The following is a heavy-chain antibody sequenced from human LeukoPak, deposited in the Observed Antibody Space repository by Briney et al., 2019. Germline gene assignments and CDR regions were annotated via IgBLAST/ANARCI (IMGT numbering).Heavy chain of an antibody. V-gene: IGHV4-61*02. CDR1: GGSISSGSYY. Sequence: SETLSLTCTVSGGSISSGSYYWSWIRQPAGKGLEWIGRIYSSGSTNYNLSLKSRFTMSVDTSKNQFSLRLSSVTAADTAVYYCAREARGGSTYFDNWGQGTLVTVSS. D-gene: IGHD1-26*01. CDR2: IYSSGST. J-gene: IGHJ4*02. CDR3: AREARGGSTYFDN.